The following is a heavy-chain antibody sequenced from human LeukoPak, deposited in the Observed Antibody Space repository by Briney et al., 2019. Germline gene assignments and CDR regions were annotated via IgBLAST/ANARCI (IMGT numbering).Heavy chain of an antibody. CDR3: AKDLYYYDSSGYPDAFDI. Sequence: PGGSLRLSCAASGFIFSGYEMNWVRQAPGKGLEWVSAISGSGGSTYYADSVKGRFTISRDNSKNTLYLQMNSLRAEDTAVYYCAKDLYYYDSSGYPDAFDIWGQGTMVTVSS. V-gene: IGHV3-23*01. CDR1: GFIFSGYE. J-gene: IGHJ3*02. CDR2: ISGSGGST. D-gene: IGHD3-22*01.